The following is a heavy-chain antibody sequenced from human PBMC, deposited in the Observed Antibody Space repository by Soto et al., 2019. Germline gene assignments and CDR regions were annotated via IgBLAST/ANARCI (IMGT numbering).Heavy chain of an antibody. D-gene: IGHD2-8*01. CDR2: IHYSGTT. V-gene: IGHV4-59*01. Sequence: SETPSPTCTVSGTSIRSFYLGWSRQPPGKGLEWIANIHYSGTTNYNPSLARRVTLSVDTSKIQFSLKMTSGTAADRAMYFCARYNSYAIDYWGRGTLVTVSS. CDR1: GTSIRSFY. J-gene: IGHJ4*02. CDR3: ARYNSYAIDY.